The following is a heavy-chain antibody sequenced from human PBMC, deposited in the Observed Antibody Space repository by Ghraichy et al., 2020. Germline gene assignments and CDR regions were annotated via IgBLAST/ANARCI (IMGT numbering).Heavy chain of an antibody. J-gene: IGHJ4*02. Sequence: GGSLRLSCAASGFTVSSNYMSWVRQAPGKGLEWVSVIYSGGSTYYADSVKGRFTISRDNSKNTLYLQMNSLRAEDTAVYYCARDGRGVSSTFDYWGQGTLVTVSS. CDR1: GFTVSSNY. CDR2: IYSGGST. V-gene: IGHV3-53*01. CDR3: ARDGRGVSSTFDY. D-gene: IGHD2-2*01.